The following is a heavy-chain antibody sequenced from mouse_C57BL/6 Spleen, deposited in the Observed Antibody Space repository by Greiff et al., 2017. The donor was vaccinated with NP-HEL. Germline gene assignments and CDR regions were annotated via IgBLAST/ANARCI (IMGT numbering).Heavy chain of an antibody. D-gene: IGHD2-3*01. J-gene: IGHJ4*01. V-gene: IGHV1-69*01. CDR2: IDPSDSYS. CDR1: GYTFTSYW. CDR3: ARSLMRAMDY. Sequence: VQLQQPGAELVMPGASVKLSCKASGYTFTSYWMHWVKQRPGQGLEWIGEIDPSDSYSNYNQKFKGKSTLTVDKSSSTAYMQLSSLTSEDSAVYYCARSLMRAMDYWGQGTSVTVSS.